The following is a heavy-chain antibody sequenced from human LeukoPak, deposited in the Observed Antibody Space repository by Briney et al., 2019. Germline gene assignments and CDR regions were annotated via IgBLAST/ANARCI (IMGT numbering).Heavy chain of an antibody. CDR2: FDPEDGET. CDR1: GYTLTELS. CDR3: ARGAWGDGYNSPDY. Sequence: GASVKVSCKVSGYTLTELSMHWVRQAPGKGLEWMGGFDPEDGETIYAQKFQGRVTMTEDTSTDTAYMELSRLRSDDTAVYYCARGAWGDGYNSPDYWGQGTLVTVSS. V-gene: IGHV1-24*01. D-gene: IGHD5-24*01. J-gene: IGHJ4*02.